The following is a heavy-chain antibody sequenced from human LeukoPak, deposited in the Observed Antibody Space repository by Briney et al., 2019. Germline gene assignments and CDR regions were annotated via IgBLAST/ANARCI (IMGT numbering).Heavy chain of an antibody. CDR1: GGSFSGYY. CDR3: ARVPGGALNWFDP. D-gene: IGHD1-1*01. Sequence: SETLSLTCAVYGGSFSGYYWSWIRQPPGKGLEWIGEINHSGSTNYNPSLKSRVTISVDTSKNQFSLRLTSVTATDTAVYYCARVPGGALNWFDPWGQGTLVAVSS. CDR2: INHSGST. V-gene: IGHV4-34*01. J-gene: IGHJ5*02.